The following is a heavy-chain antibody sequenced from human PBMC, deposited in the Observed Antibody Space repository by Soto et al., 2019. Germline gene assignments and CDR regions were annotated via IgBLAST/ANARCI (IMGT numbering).Heavy chain of an antibody. CDR3: ARGTPYYYDSSGYYYFDY. D-gene: IGHD3-22*01. V-gene: IGHV4-4*07. J-gene: IGHJ4*02. CDR1: GGSISSYY. CDR2: IYTSGST. Sequence: PSETLSLTCTVSGGSISSYYWSWIRQPAGKGLEWIGRIYTSGSTNYNPSLKSRVTMSVDTSKNQFSLKLSSVTAADTTVYYCARGTPYYYDSSGYYYFDYWGQGTLVTV.